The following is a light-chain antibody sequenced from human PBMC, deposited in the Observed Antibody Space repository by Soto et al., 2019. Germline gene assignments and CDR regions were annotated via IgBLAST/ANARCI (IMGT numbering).Light chain of an antibody. V-gene: IGLV2-11*01. CDR2: DVT. CDR3: CSYAGTYTFYV. J-gene: IGLJ1*01. Sequence: QSALTQPRSVSGSPGQSVTISCTGTSSDVAGYDYVSWYQQHPGKAPKLMIYDVTKRPSGVPDRFSGSRSGNTASLTVSGLQAEDDADYYCCSYAGTYTFYVFGTGTKLTVL. CDR1: SSDVAGYDY.